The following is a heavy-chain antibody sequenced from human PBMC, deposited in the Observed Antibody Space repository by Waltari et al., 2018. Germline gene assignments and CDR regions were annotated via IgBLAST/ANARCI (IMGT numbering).Heavy chain of an antibody. V-gene: IGHV4-61*02. Sequence: QVQLQESGPGLVKPSQTLSLTCTVSGGSIRSGSYYWNWIRQPAGKGLEWIGRIYTSGSPNYSPSLNSRITISVDASKNHFSLTLTSVTAADTAVYYCARGTGPSDALDIWGQGTMVTVSS. CDR1: GGSIRSGSYY. D-gene: IGHD3-9*01. CDR2: IYTSGSP. J-gene: IGHJ3*02. CDR3: ARGTGPSDALDI.